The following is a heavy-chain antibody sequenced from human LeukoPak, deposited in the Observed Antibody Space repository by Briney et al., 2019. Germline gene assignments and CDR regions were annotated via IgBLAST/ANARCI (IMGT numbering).Heavy chain of an antibody. CDR2: IYYSGST. CDR3: ARRSGIYYYYGMDV. Sequence: PSETLSLTSTVSGGSISSSSYYWGWIRQPPGKGLGWIGSIYYSGSTYYNPSLKSRVAISVDTSKNQFSLNLSSVTATDTAVYYCARRSGIYYYYGMDVWGQGTTVTVSS. J-gene: IGHJ6*02. CDR1: GGSISSSSYY. D-gene: IGHD3-10*01. V-gene: IGHV4-39*01.